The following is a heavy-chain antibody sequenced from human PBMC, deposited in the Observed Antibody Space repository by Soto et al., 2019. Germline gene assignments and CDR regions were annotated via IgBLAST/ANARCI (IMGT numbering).Heavy chain of an antibody. CDR2: INHSGST. Sequence: KPSETLSLTCAVYGGSFSGYYWSWIRQPPGKGLEWIGEINHSGSTNYNPSLKSRVTISVDTSKNQFSLKLSSVTAADTAVYYCARSGETRHYYDFWSGYYRSPTYYYGMDVWGQGTTVTV. CDR1: GGSFSGYY. V-gene: IGHV4-34*01. CDR3: ARSGETRHYYDFWSGYYRSPTYYYGMDV. J-gene: IGHJ6*02. D-gene: IGHD3-3*01.